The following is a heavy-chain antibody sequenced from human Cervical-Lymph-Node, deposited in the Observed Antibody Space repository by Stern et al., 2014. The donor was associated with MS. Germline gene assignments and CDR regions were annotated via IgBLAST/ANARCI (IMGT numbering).Heavy chain of an antibody. CDR3: ASAHPATSRGYKGMNV. D-gene: IGHD6-25*01. Sequence: QVQLVQSGSGVWKPGSSVNVTCKASGGTFRTFAVNWVRQAPGQGLECVGGIIPVVGTPTYAQEFHGRVTVISDESANTVYLELRSLTNGDTATYFCASAHPATSRGYKGMNVWGQGTTIAVSS. V-gene: IGHV1-69*01. J-gene: IGHJ6*02. CDR2: IIPVVGTP. CDR1: GGTFRTFA.